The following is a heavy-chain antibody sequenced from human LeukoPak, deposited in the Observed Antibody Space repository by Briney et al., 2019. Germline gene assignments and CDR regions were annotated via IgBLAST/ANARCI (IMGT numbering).Heavy chain of an antibody. V-gene: IGHV4-39*01. D-gene: IGHD3-10*01. CDR2: IYDIGST. J-gene: IGHJ5*02. CDR1: GGSIRSSYYY. CDR3: ARHYGP. Sequence: SETLSLTCTVSGGSIRSSYYYLGWIRQPPGKGLEWIGSIYDIGSTYYNPSLKSRVTISVDTSKNQFSLKLNSVTAADTAGYYCARHYGPWGQGTLVTVSS.